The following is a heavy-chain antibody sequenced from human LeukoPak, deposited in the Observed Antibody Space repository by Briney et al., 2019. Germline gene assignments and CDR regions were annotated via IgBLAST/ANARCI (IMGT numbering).Heavy chain of an antibody. CDR3: AGDDYGGNPEGY. CDR1: GFTFSSYG. CDR2: IRYGGSNK. J-gene: IGHJ4*02. D-gene: IGHD4-23*01. Sequence: GGSLRLSCAASGFTFSSYGMHWVRQAPGKGLEWVAFIRYGGSNKYYADSVKGRFTISRDNSKNTLYLQMNSLRAEDTAVYYCAGDDYGGNPEGYWGQGTLVTVSS. V-gene: IGHV3-30*02.